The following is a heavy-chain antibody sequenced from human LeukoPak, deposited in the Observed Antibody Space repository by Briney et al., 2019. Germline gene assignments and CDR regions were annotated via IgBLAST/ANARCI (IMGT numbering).Heavy chain of an antibody. V-gene: IGHV4-59*01. D-gene: IGHD4-17*01. CDR2: IYYSGRT. CDR3: ARDLLRGLTGSWFEAFDI. CDR1: GASISSYY. J-gene: IGHJ3*02. Sequence: SETLSLTCTVSGASISSYYWSWIRQSPGKGLEWIGYIYYSGRTNYNPSLKSRVTTSVDTSKNQFPLKLTSATAADTAAYYCARDLLRGLTGSWFEAFDIWGQGTVVTVSS.